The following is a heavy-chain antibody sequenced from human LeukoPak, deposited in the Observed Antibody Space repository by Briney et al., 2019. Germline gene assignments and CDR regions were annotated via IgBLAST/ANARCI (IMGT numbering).Heavy chain of an antibody. CDR3: ASRGYVLFDY. D-gene: IGHD5-12*01. CDR1: GFTFSSYA. Sequence: GGSLRLSCAASGFTFSSYAMHWVRQAPGKGLEWVAVISYDGSNKYYADSVKGRFTISRDNSKNTLYLQMNSLRAEDTAVYYCASRGYVLFDYWGQGTLVTVSS. CDR2: ISYDGSNK. V-gene: IGHV3-30-3*01. J-gene: IGHJ4*02.